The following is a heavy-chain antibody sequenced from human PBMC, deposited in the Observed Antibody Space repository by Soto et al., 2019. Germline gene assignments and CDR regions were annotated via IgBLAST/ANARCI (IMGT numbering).Heavy chain of an antibody. CDR2: INPNNGAT. CDR1: RYIFTAYF. Sequence: QVQLVQSGADEKKPGALVKVSCKAPRYIFTAYFMNWGRQAPGQGLEWMGWINPNNGATHYGLRFQGRVTMIMETCISTAFMELSILRSDDTAVYYCASPDPGARVDPWNQVSMVIVSS. CDR3: ASPDPGARVDP. J-gene: IGHJ5*02. V-gene: IGHV1-2*02.